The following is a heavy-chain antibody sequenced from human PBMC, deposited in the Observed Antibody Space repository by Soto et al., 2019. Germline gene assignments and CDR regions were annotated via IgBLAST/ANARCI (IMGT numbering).Heavy chain of an antibody. CDR2: IYWNDDK. CDR3: AGTLYPTCSSCSSRYYYYYGMDV. CDR1: GFSPSTSGVG. V-gene: IGHV2-5*01. D-gene: IGHD2-15*01. J-gene: IGHJ6*01. Sequence: SGPNAGEPTQTLTLTGTFSGFSPSTSGVGVGWNRQPPGKALEWLALIYWNDDKRYSPSLKISLSITRDTSKNQVVLTMTNMDPVDTATYSCAGTLYPTCSSCSSRYYYYYGMDVWEQGTTVTVSS.